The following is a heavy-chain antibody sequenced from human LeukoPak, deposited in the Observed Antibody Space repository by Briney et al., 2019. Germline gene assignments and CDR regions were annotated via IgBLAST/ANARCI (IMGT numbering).Heavy chain of an antibody. CDR1: GVTVSSSY. J-gene: IGHJ4*02. Sequence: GGSLRLSCAGSGVTVSSSYMSWVRQAPGKGLECVSIIYSGGSTYYADSVKGRFTISRDNSKNTLYLQMNSLRAEDTAVYYCARERAGGELRYFDYWGQGTLVTVSS. CDR3: ARERAGGELRYFDY. CDR2: IYSGGST. V-gene: IGHV3-66*02. D-gene: IGHD1-26*01.